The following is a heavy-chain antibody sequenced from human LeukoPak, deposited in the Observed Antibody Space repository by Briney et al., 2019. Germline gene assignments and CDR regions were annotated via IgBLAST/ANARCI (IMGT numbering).Heavy chain of an antibody. CDR2: IYHSVSP. V-gene: IGHV4-38-2*01. J-gene: IGHJ4*02. CDR1: GYSISSASY. D-gene: IGHD3-3*01. Sequence: PSETLSLTCAVSGYSISSASYWGWIRQPPGKGLEWIGNIYHSVSPYYNPSLKSRVTISVDTSKNQFSLKLSSVTAADTAVYYCARPISSQGYFGVVIDWGQGTLVTVSS. CDR3: ARPISSQGYFGVVID.